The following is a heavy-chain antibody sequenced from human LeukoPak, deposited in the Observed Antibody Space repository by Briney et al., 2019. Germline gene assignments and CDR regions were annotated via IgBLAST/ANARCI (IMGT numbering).Heavy chain of an antibody. CDR2: INQDGSEK. CDR3: ARGGYFSSN. D-gene: IGHD2/OR15-2a*01. CDR1: EFTFSGYW. V-gene: IGHV3-7*01. J-gene: IGHJ4*02. Sequence: GGSLRLSCAASEFTFSGYWMNWVRQAPGKGPEWVANINQDGSEKHYVDSVKGRFTISRDNAKNSLYLQMNSLRAEDTAVYYCARGGYFSSNWGQGTLVTVSS.